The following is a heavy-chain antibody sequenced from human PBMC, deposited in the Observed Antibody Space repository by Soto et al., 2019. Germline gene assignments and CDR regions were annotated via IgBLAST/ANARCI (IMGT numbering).Heavy chain of an antibody. CDR3: ARQGFGPLHGLVDV. D-gene: IGHD3-10*01. J-gene: IGHJ6*02. CDR2: VHHSWGS. V-gene: IGHV4-59*08. Sequence: SETMSLTCTVCGGSVRSYYLSWLRQYPGKRMEWIGYVHHSWGSSYNPSLQSRVAISLDTSKSQFSLKVTSVTATDTAVYYCARQGFGPLHGLVDVWGQGTTVTVSS. CDR1: GGSVRSYY.